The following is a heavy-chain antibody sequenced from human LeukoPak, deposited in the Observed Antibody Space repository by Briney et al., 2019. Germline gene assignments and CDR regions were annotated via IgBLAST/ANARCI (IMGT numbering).Heavy chain of an antibody. V-gene: IGHV3-30-3*02. Sequence: SGGSLRLSCAAYGFAFSYFPMHWVRQAQGKGLYWVAVISYDGRAEYYAESVKGRFIISRDNSKNTLYLQMNSLRAEDTAVYYCAKDGGYYDTSGDYFDNWGQGTRVTVSS. D-gene: IGHD3-22*01. CDR1: GFAFSYFP. J-gene: IGHJ4*02. CDR2: ISYDGRAE. CDR3: AKDGGYYDTSGDYFDN.